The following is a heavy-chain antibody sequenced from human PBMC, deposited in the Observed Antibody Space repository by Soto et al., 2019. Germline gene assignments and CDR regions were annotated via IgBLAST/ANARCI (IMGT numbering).Heavy chain of an antibody. D-gene: IGHD4-17*01. CDR3: ARSHDYGAYVFDC. CDR1: GDSISSDDYY. J-gene: IGHJ4*02. CDR2: ISYSGTT. Sequence: QGQLQESGPGVVKPSQTLSLTCTVSGDSISSDDYYWSWIRQPPGKGLEWIGYISYSGTTSYNPSLKRRVLFSVDTSKKKFSLKLTSVTAADTAVYYCARSHDYGAYVFDCWGQGTLVTVSS. V-gene: IGHV4-30-4*01.